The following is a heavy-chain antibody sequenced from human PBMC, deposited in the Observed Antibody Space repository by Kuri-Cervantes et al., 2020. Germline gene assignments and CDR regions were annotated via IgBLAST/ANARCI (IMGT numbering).Heavy chain of an antibody. CDR3: ARVRVYDSSGYYYSRDYYYYGMDV. V-gene: IGHV1-69*13. Sequence: SVKVSCKASGGTFSSYAISWVRQAPGQGLEWMGGIIPIFGTANYAQKFQCRVTITADESTSTAYMELSSLRSEDTAVYYCARVRVYDSSGYYYSRDYYYYGMDVWGQGTTVTVSS. D-gene: IGHD3-22*01. J-gene: IGHJ6*02. CDR2: IIPIFGTA. CDR1: GGTFSSYA.